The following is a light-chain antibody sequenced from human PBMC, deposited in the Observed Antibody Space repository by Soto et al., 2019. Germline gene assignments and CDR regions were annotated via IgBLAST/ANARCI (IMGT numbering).Light chain of an antibody. V-gene: IGKV3-11*01. CDR1: QSVSSY. J-gene: IGKJ4*01. CDR3: QQRSNWPPVT. CDR2: DAS. Sequence: EIVLTQSPATLSLSPGERATLSCRASQSVSSYLAWYQQKPGQAPRLLIYDASNRATGIPARFSSSGSETDFTLTISSLEPEDFAIYYCQQRSNWPPVTFGGGTKVEIK.